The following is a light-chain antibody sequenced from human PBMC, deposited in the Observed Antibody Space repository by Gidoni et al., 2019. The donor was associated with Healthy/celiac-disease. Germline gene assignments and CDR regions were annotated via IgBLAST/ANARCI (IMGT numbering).Light chain of an antibody. J-gene: IGLJ3*02. V-gene: IGLV1-47*01. CDR3: AAWDDSLSGPV. CDR1: SSNIGSNY. Sequence: QSVLTQPPSASWPPGQRVPISCSGSSSNIGSNYVYWYQQLPGTAPKLLSYRNNQRPSGVPDRFSGSKSGTSAYLAISGLRSEDEADYYCAAWDDSLSGPVFGGGTKLTVL. CDR2: RNN.